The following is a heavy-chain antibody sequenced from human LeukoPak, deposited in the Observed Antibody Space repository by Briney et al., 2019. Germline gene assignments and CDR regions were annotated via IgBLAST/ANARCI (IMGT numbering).Heavy chain of an antibody. J-gene: IGHJ4*02. CDR3: ARGLGATYDY. Sequence: GGSLRLSCAASGFTFSSYWMHWVRQAPGKGLVWVSRINSDGSSTSYADSVKGRFTISRDNARNSLYLQINSLRAEDTGVYYCARGLGATYDYWGQGTLVTVSS. D-gene: IGHD1-26*01. V-gene: IGHV3-74*01. CDR1: GFTFSSYW. CDR2: INSDGSST.